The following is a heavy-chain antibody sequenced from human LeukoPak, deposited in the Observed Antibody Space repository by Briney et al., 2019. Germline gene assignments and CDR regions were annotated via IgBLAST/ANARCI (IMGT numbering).Heavy chain of an antibody. Sequence: PSETLSLTCAVYGGSFSGYYWSWIRQPPGKGLEWIGEINHSGSTNYNPSLKRRVTISIDTSRNQFSLKLSSVTAADTAVYYCARHSSRYNWFDPWGQGTLVTVSS. J-gene: IGHJ5*02. CDR1: GGSFSGYY. CDR3: ARHSSRYNWFDP. D-gene: IGHD1-26*01. CDR2: INHSGST. V-gene: IGHV4-34*01.